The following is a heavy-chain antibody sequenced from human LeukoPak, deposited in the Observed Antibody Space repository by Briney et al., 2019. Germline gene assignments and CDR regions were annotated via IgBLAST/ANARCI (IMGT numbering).Heavy chain of an antibody. CDR2: ISYSGST. CDR1: GGSISTTYSY. J-gene: IGHJ4*02. Sequence: RSSETLSLTCTVSGGSISTTYSYWDWYRQPPGKGLEWIGSISYSGSTYYNPSLKSRVIISGDSSKYQFSLKLGAVTAADTAVYYCAAYYYDSSGIDYWGQGTLVTVSS. V-gene: IGHV4-39*01. D-gene: IGHD3-22*01. CDR3: AAYYYDSSGIDY.